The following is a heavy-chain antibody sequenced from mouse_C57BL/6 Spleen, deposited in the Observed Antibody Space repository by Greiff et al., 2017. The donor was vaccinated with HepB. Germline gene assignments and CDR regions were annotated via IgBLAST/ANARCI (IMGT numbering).Heavy chain of an antibody. CDR3: ARKDDYDGAWFAY. CDR1: GYAFSSYW. CDR2: IYPGDGDT. D-gene: IGHD2-4*01. V-gene: IGHV1-80*01. J-gene: IGHJ3*01. Sequence: VQLQESGAELVKPGASVKISCKASGYAFSSYWMNWVKQRPGKGLEWIGQIYPGDGDTNYNGKFKGKATLTADKSSSTAYMQLSSLTSEDSAVYFCARKDDYDGAWFAYWGQGTLVTVSA.